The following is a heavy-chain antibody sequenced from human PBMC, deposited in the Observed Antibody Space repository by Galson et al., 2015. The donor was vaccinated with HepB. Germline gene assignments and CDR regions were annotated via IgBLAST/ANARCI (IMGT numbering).Heavy chain of an antibody. Sequence: TLSLTCTVSGGSISSGDYYWSWIRQPPGKGLEWIGYIYYSGSTYYNPSLKSRVTISVDTSKNQFPLKLSSVTAADTAVYYCARDGVSDAFWSGYSLWGQGTLVTVSS. CDR2: IYYSGST. D-gene: IGHD3-3*01. CDR1: GGSISSGDYY. CDR3: ARDGVSDAFWSGYSL. J-gene: IGHJ4*02. V-gene: IGHV4-30-4*01.